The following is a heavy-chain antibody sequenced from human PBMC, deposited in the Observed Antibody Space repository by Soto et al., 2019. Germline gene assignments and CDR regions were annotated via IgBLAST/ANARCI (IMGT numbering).Heavy chain of an antibody. Sequence: EVQLVESGGGLVQPGGSLRLSCAPSGFTFSSFWMSWVRQAPGKGLEWVANIKPDGREKNYVDSVKGRFTISRDNAKNSLYLQMNSLRAEYTAVYYCARRPYGDYGDYFDYWGQGTLVTVSS. CDR2: IKPDGREK. CDR1: GFTFSSFW. D-gene: IGHD4-17*01. CDR3: ARRPYGDYGDYFDY. J-gene: IGHJ4*02. V-gene: IGHV3-7*01.